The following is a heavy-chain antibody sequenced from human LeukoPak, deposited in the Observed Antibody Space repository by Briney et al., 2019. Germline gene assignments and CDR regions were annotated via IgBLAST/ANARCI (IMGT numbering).Heavy chain of an antibody. CDR3: ASRKLGNDY. D-gene: IGHD7-27*01. CDR1: GGSISSYY. Sequence: PSETLSLTCTVSGGSISSYYWSWIRQLAGKGLEWNGRIYTSGSTNYNPSLKSRVTMSVDTSKNQFSLKLSSVTAADTAVYYCASRKLGNDYWGQGTLVTVSS. J-gene: IGHJ4*02. CDR2: IYTSGST. V-gene: IGHV4-4*07.